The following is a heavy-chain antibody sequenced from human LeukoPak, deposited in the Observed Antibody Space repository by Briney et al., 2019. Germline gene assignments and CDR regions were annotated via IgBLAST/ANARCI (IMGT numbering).Heavy chain of an antibody. D-gene: IGHD3-16*01. J-gene: IGHJ4*02. Sequence: GGSLRLSCAASGFTFSSYSMNWVRQAPGRGLEWVSFISSVSGYIYYADSVKDRFTISRGNARNSLYLQMNSLRAEDTAVYYCARDWRTQVLHPYYFEYWGQGVLVTVSS. CDR3: ARDWRTQVLHPYYFEY. CDR2: ISSVSGYI. V-gene: IGHV3-21*01. CDR1: GFTFSSYS.